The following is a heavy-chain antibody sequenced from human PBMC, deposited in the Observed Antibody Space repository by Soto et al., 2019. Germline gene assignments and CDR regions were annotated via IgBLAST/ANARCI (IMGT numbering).Heavy chain of an antibody. D-gene: IGHD4-17*01. CDR1: GGTFSSYA. CDR2: IIPIFGTA. J-gene: IGHJ6*02. Sequence: QVQLVQSGAEVKKPGSSVKVSCKASGGTFSSYAISWVRQAPGQGLEWMGGIIPIFGTANYAQKFQGRVTITADKSPSTAYMELSSLRSEDTAVYYCARTGRVTSNYYYYSMDFWGQGATVTVFS. V-gene: IGHV1-69*06. CDR3: ARTGRVTSNYYYYSMDF.